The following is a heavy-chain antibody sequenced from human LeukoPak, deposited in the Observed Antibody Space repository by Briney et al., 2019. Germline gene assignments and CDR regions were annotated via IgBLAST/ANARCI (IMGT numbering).Heavy chain of an antibody. CDR1: GFTFSDYY. CDR3: AREERVAHDAFDI. Sequence: GGSLRLSCAASGFTFSDYYMSWIRQAPGKGLEWVSYISSSGSSIYYADSVKGRFTISRDNAKNSLYLQMNSLRAEDTAVYYCAREERVAHDAFDIWGQGTMVTVSS. D-gene: IGHD1-1*01. CDR2: ISSSGSSI. J-gene: IGHJ3*02. V-gene: IGHV3-11*01.